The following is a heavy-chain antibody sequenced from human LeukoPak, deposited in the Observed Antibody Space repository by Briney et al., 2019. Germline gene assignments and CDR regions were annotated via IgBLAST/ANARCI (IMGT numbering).Heavy chain of an antibody. Sequence: GGSLRLSCAASGFTFSSYSMNWVRQAPGKGLEWVSSISSSGSYIYYADSVKGRFTISRDNAKNSLYLQMNGLRAEDTAVYYCARGYYGDPSQVYYFDYWGQGALVTVSS. D-gene: IGHD4-17*01. V-gene: IGHV3-21*04. CDR3: ARGYYGDPSQVYYFDY. J-gene: IGHJ4*02. CDR1: GFTFSSYS. CDR2: ISSSGSYI.